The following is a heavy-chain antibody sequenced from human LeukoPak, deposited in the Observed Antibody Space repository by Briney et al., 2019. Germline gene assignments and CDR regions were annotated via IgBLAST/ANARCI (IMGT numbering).Heavy chain of an antibody. J-gene: IGHJ4*02. CDR1: GIIITSYW. D-gene: IGHD6-13*01. Sequence: GSLRLSCAASGIIITSYWMSWIRQPPGKGLQWIGYIYYSGSPIYNPSLKSRLSISVDTSKNQFSLNLSSVSATDTAVYYCARRRDSSSWNSPFDYWGQGTLVTVSS. CDR3: ARRRDSSSWNSPFDY. V-gene: IGHV4-59*08. CDR2: IYYSGSP.